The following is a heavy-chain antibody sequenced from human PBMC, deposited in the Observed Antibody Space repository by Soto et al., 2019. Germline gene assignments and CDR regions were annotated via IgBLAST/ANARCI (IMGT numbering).Heavy chain of an antibody. CDR2: IYPGDSDT. CDR1: GYSFTSYW. D-gene: IGHD6-13*01. V-gene: IGHV5-51*01. J-gene: IGHJ4*02. CDR3: ARLPRRAAAGTVFDY. Sequence: GESLKISCKGSGYSFTSYWIGWVRQMPGKGLEWMGIIYPGDSDTRYSPSFQGQVTISADKSISTAYLQWSSLKASDTAMYYCARLPRRAAAGTVFDYWGQGTLVTVSS.